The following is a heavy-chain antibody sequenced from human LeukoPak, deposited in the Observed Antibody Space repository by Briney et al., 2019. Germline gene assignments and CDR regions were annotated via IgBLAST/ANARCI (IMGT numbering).Heavy chain of an antibody. J-gene: IGHJ4*02. CDR2: IYPGDSDT. D-gene: IGHD2-21*02. CDR3: ARRSRYCRSTKCSYFDY. Sequence: GESLKISCRGSEYGFTSYWIGWVRQMPGKGLEWMGIIYPGDSDTRYSPSFQGQVTFSADRSISTACLQWSSLKASDTATYYCARRSRYCRSTKCSYFDYWGQGTLVIVSS. V-gene: IGHV5-51*01. CDR1: EYGFTSYW.